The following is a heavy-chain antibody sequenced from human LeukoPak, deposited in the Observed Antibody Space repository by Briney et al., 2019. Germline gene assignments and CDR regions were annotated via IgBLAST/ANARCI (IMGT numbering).Heavy chain of an antibody. J-gene: IGHJ4*02. CDR1: GGSISSSNYY. V-gene: IGHV4-39*07. Sequence: SETLSLTCSVSGGSISSSNYYWGWIRQPPGRGLEWIGSIHYSGSTYYNTSLESRVTISVDTSKNQFSLKLSSVTAADTAVYYCARLGYDYVWGEWPVPTHWGQGTLVTVSS. D-gene: IGHD3-16*01. CDR3: ARLGYDYVWGEWPVPTH. CDR2: IHYSGST.